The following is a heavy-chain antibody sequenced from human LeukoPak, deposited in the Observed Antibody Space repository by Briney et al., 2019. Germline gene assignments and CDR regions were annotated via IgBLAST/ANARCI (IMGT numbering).Heavy chain of an antibody. V-gene: IGHV3-30*02. CDR2: IRYDGYKR. CDR3: ARGVAGSAFDY. CDR1: GFTFNSHD. J-gene: IGHJ4*02. Sequence: GGSLRLSCGASGFTFNSHDMHWVRRAPGKGLEWVAFIRYDGYKRYYGDFGKGRFTISRDKSNNTLFLQMNSLRGDDTPVYYCARGVAGSAFDYWGQGTLVAVSS. D-gene: IGHD2-21*01.